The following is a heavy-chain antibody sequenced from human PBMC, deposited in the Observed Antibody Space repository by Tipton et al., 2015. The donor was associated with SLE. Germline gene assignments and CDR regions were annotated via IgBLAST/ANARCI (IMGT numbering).Heavy chain of an antibody. D-gene: IGHD6-13*01. V-gene: IGHV4-61*10. Sequence: TLSLTCTVSGGSISSGSYYWSWIRQPAGKGLEWIGYIYYSGSTDYNPSLKSRVTISVDTSKNQFSLKLNSVTAADTAVYYCARRGALAAAGVYYYYGMDVWGQGTTVTVSS. CDR3: ARRGALAAAGVYYYYGMDV. CDR2: IYYSGST. CDR1: GGSISSGSYY. J-gene: IGHJ6*02.